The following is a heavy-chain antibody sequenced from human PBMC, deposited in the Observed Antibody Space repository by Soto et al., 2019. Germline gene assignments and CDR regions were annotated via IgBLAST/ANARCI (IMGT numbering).Heavy chain of an antibody. CDR1: GYPVTAYY. Sequence: QLHLVQSGAVVKKPGASVTVSCSASGYPVTAYYMHWVRQAPGRGLEWMGGINPATGAAKYTQTFQGRVTRTRETSTSTVFMERSGLTSEDPAVFYWARGGGVGVAGSAAFDMWGQGTLVTVSS. J-gene: IGHJ3*02. CDR2: INPATGAA. V-gene: IGHV1-2*02. CDR3: ARGGGVGVAGSAAFDM. D-gene: IGHD3-3*01.